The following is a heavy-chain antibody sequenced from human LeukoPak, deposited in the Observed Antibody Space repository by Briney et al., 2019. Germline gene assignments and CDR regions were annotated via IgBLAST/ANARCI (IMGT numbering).Heavy chain of an antibody. CDR1: GFTFSSYG. D-gene: IGHD1-14*01. J-gene: IGHJ4*02. Sequence: GRPLRLSCAASGFTFSSYGMRCVRQAPGRGLEWVAVISYDGSNKYYADSVKGRFTISRDNSKNTLYLQMNSLRAEDTAVYYCAKVNAWNHLDSPFDYWGQGTLVTVSS. CDR3: AKVNAWNHLDSPFDY. CDR2: ISYDGSNK. V-gene: IGHV3-30*18.